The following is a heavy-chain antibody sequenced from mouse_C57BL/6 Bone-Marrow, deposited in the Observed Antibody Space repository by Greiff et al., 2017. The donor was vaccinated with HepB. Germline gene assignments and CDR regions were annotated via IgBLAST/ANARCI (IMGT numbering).Heavy chain of an antibody. CDR2: IDPSDSET. V-gene: IGHV1-52*01. J-gene: IGHJ3*01. Sequence: QVHVKQPGAELVRPGYSVKLSCKASGYTFTSYWMHWVKQRPIQGLEWIGNIDPSDSETHYNQKFKDKATLTVDKSSSTAYMQLSSLTSEDSAVYYCARGLPPFAYWGQGTLVTVSA. CDR3: ARGLPPFAY. D-gene: IGHD5-5*01. CDR1: GYTFTSYW.